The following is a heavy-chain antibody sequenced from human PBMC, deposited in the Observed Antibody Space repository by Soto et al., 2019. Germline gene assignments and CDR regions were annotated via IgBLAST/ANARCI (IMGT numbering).Heavy chain of an antibody. J-gene: IGHJ4*01. D-gene: IGHD6-13*01. CDR1: GYTFTSYA. V-gene: IGHV1-3*05. CDR2: INAGNGNT. CDR3: ARSAAGFDY. Sequence: QVQLVQSGAEEKKPGASVKVSCKASGYTFTSYAMRWVRQAPGQRLEWMGWINAGNGNTKYSQKFQGRVTITRDTSAGNAYMELSSLSSEDTAIYSCARSAAGFDYWGQGTLVTVSS.